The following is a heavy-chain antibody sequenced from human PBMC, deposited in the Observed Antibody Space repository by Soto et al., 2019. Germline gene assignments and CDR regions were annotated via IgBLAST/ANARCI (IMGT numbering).Heavy chain of an antibody. CDR2: IGTRGRTI. Sequence: EVQLVESGGGLVQAGGSLRLFCAASGFTFSNYEMNWVRQAPGKGLEGVSYIGTRGRTIYYADSVKGRFTISRDNAKNSLYLKMNSLRAEDTAVYYCARDPAIYSGKFDYGLDVWGQGTTVTVSS. D-gene: IGHD4-4*01. V-gene: IGHV3-48*03. CDR1: GFTFSNYE. J-gene: IGHJ6*02. CDR3: ARDPAIYSGKFDYGLDV.